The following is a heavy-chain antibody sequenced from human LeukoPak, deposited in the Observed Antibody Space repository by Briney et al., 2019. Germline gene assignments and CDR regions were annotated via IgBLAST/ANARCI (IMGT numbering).Heavy chain of an antibody. Sequence: SETLSLTCAVYGGPFSGYYWSWIRQPPGKGLEWIGEINHSGSTNYNPSLKSRVTISVDTSKNQFSLKLSSVTAADTAVYYCASSSSGWYDGWFDPWGQGTLVTVSS. CDR3: ASSSSGWYDGWFDP. CDR1: GGPFSGYY. D-gene: IGHD6-19*01. J-gene: IGHJ5*02. V-gene: IGHV4-34*01. CDR2: INHSGST.